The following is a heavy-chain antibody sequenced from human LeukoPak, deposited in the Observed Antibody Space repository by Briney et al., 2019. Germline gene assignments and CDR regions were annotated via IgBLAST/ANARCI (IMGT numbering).Heavy chain of an antibody. CDR2: IKQDGSEK. V-gene: IGHV3-7*01. Sequence: GGSLRLSCAASVFTFSSYWMSWVRQAPGKGLEWVANIKQDGSEKYYVDPVKGRFTISRDKAKNSLYLQMNSLRAEDTAVYYCASLLPVAGIFVDYWGQGTLVTVSS. CDR3: ASLLPVAGIFVDY. D-gene: IGHD6-19*01. J-gene: IGHJ4*02. CDR1: VFTFSSYW.